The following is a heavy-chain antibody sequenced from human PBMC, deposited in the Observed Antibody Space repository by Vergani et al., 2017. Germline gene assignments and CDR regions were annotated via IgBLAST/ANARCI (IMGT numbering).Heavy chain of an antibody. CDR2: SSGSGGST. Sequence: EVQLLESGGGLVQPGGSLRLSCAASGFTFSSYAMSWVRQAPGKGLEWVSASSGSGGSTYYADSVKGRFTISRDNSKTTLYLQRNSLRAEDTAVYYCAKDRGVITMVRGAHDYWGQGTLVTVSS. CDR3: AKDRGVITMVRGAHDY. J-gene: IGHJ4*02. CDR1: GFTFSSYA. D-gene: IGHD3-10*01. V-gene: IGHV3-23*01.